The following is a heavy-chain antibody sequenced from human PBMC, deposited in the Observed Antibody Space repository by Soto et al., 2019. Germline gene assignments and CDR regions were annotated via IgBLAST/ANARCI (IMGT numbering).Heavy chain of an antibody. D-gene: IGHD4-17*01. CDR3: EVTTGY. CDR1: GYTFTEYD. V-gene: IGHV1-8*01. CDR2: VSPENRNA. Sequence: QVQVVQSRAEVKKPGASLKVSCKTSGYTFTEYDINWVRQAPGQGLEYMGWVSPENRNAGYAPQFRGRVSMTADTSINTVYLELTTLTYEDTAVYYCEVTTGYWGQGTMVTVSS. J-gene: IGHJ4*02.